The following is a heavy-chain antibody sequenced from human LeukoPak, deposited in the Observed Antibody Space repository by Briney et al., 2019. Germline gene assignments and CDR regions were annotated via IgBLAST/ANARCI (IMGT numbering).Heavy chain of an antibody. CDR1: GGSISSYY. J-gene: IGHJ4*02. Sequence: PSETLSLTCTVSGGSISSYYWSWIRQPPGKGLEWIGEIYHSGSTNYNPSLKSRVTISVDKSKNQFSLKLSSVTAADTAVYYCARGDYDILTGYYGLDYYFDYWGQGTLVTVSS. CDR3: ARGDYDILTGYYGLDYYFDY. D-gene: IGHD3-9*01. CDR2: IYHSGST. V-gene: IGHV4-59*12.